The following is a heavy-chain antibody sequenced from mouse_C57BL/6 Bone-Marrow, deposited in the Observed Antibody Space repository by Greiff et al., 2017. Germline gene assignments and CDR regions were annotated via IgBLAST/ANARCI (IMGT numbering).Heavy chain of an antibody. D-gene: IGHD2-3*01. CDR1: GYSFTGYY. CDR3: AKTYDGQGAWCAY. CDR2: LYPYNGVT. Sequence: EVQLQQSGPELVKPGASVKISCKASGYSFTGYYMHWVKQSHGKILEWIGYLYPYNGVTSYNQTFKGKATLTVDKSSSTAYMELRSLTSEDSAVYFCAKTYDGQGAWCAYWGKGTLVTVSA. J-gene: IGHJ3*01. V-gene: IGHV1-31*01.